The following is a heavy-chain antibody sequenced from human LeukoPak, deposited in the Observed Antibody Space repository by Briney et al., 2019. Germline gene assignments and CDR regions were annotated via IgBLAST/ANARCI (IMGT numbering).Heavy chain of an antibody. D-gene: IGHD6-6*01. Sequence: SVKVSCKASGGTFSSYAISWVRQAPGQGLEWMGGIIPIFGTANYAQKFQGRVTITADKSTSTAYMELSSLRSEDTAVYYCARGGRGIAARPNYYYYMDVWGKGTTVTVSS. CDR3: ARGGRGIAARPNYYYYMDV. J-gene: IGHJ6*03. V-gene: IGHV1-69*06. CDR1: GGTFSSYA. CDR2: IIPIFGTA.